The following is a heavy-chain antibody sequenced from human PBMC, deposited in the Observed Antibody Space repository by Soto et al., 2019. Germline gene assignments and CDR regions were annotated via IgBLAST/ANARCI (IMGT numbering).Heavy chain of an antibody. D-gene: IGHD2-15*01. CDR1: GGSISSGGYY. CDR2: IYYSGST. V-gene: IGHV4-31*03. CDR3: ARRYGGNFDY. J-gene: IGHJ4*02. Sequence: QVQLQESGPGLVKPSQTLSLTCTVSGGSISSGGYYWSWIRQHPGKGLEWIGYIYYSGSTYYNPSLKRRLTISVDTSKNQLSLKLSSVTAADTAVYYCARRYGGNFDYWGQGTLVTVSS.